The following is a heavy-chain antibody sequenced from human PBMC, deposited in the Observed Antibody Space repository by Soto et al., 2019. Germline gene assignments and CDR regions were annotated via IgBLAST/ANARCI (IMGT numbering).Heavy chain of an antibody. J-gene: IGHJ6*02. CDR2: SSAYNGNT. CDR1: GYTFTSYG. CDR3: ARDLYYDILTGSHYYYYGMDV. D-gene: IGHD3-9*01. Sequence: AAVKVSCKASGYTFTSYGISWVRQAPGQGLEWMGWSSAYNGNTNYAQKHQGRVTMTKDTSTSTDYMELRSLRSDDTAVYYCARDLYYDILTGSHYYYYGMDVWGQGTTVTVSS. V-gene: IGHV1-18*01.